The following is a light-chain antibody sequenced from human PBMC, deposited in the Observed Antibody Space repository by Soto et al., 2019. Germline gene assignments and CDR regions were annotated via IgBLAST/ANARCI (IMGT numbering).Light chain of an antibody. CDR1: QSISSY. CDR3: QQSYSTLT. J-gene: IGKJ3*01. CDR2: AAS. Sequence: DIQMTQSPSSLSASVGDRVTITCRASQSISSYLNWYQQKPGKAPKLLIHAASSLQSGVPSRFSGSGSGTDFTLTISSLQPEDFATYYCQQSYSTLTFGPGTKVDIK. V-gene: IGKV1-39*01.